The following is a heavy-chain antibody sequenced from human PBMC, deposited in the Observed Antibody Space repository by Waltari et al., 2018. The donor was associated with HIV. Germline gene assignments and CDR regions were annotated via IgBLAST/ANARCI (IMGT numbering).Heavy chain of an antibody. CDR2: ISYDGSNK. CDR3: AKDYFVVVTAAGPFDP. J-gene: IGHJ5*02. D-gene: IGHD2-21*02. CDR1: GFRFSPYG. V-gene: IGHV3-30*18. Sequence: QVKLVESGGGVVQPGRSLRPSCPASGFRFSPYGITWVRQAPGKGLEWVAVISYDGSNKYYADSVKGRFTISRDNSKNTLYLQMNSLRAEDTAVYYCAKDYFVVVTAAGPFDPWGQGTLVTVSS.